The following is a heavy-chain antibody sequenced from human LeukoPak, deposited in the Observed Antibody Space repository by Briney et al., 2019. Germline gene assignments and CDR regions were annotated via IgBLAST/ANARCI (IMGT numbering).Heavy chain of an antibody. CDR2: INTNTGNP. J-gene: IGHJ6*02. Sequence: ASVKVSCKASGYTFSNDAINWVRQAPGQGLEWMGWINTNTGNPTYAQGFTGRFVFSLDTSVSTAYLQISSLKAEDTAVCYCTRAIRRGYGMDVWGQGTTVTVSS. D-gene: IGHD3-3*01. V-gene: IGHV7-4-1*02. CDR1: GYTFSNDA. CDR3: TRAIRRGYGMDV.